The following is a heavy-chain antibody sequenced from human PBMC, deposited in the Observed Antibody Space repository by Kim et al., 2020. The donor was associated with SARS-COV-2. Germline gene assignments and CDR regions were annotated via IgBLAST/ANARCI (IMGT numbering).Heavy chain of an antibody. CDR3: ARQRSSSSAWNLNDYYHSYYMDV. J-gene: IGHJ6*03. V-gene: IGHV4-39*01. D-gene: IGHD6-6*01. CDR2: IYYSGST. Sequence: SETLSLTCAVSGGSVSSSSYYWGWIRQPPGKGLEWIASIYYSGSTYYNPSLKRRVTISADTSKNQFSLRLSSVTAADSGLYYCARQRSSSSAWNLNDYYHSYYMDVWGRGTTVTVSS. CDR1: GGSVSSSSYY.